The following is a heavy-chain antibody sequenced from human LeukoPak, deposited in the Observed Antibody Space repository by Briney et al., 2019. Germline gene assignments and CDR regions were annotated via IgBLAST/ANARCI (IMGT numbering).Heavy chain of an antibody. V-gene: IGHV1-18*01. J-gene: IGHJ6*02. Sequence: GASVKVSCKASGHTFSSYGISWVRQAPGQGLEWMGWISTYNGDTKFAQRFQGRVTMTTDTSTSTVYMELRSLRPDDTAVYYCAREKMSGPAFYDYGMDVWGQGTTVIVSS. CDR1: GHTFSSYG. CDR2: ISTYNGDT. CDR3: AREKMSGPAFYDYGMDV. D-gene: IGHD3-3*01.